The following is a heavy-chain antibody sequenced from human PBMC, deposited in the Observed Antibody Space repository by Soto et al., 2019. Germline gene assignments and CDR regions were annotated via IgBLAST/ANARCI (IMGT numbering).Heavy chain of an antibody. D-gene: IGHD3-16*01. CDR3: VRGGGYYYYGMDV. CDR2: IYNDDNT. CDR1: GFTVSGTY. V-gene: IGHV3-53*04. Sequence: EVQLVESGGDLVQPGGSLRLSCAASGFTVSGTYMSWVRQAPGKGLECVSVIYNDDNTYYADSVKGRFTISRHNSKNTLYLQMNSLRAEDTAVYYCVRGGGYYYYGMDVWGQGTTVIVSS. J-gene: IGHJ6*02.